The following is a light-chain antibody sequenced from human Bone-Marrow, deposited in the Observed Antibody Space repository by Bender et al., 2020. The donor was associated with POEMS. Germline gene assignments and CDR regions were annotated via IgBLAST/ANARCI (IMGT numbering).Light chain of an antibody. Sequence: QSVLTQPPSASGTPGQRVTISCSGSSSNIGTNPVNWYQQLPGTAPKLLIYINNQRPSGVPDRFSGSKSGTSASLAISGLRSEDEADYYCAAWDDSLSAHFGTGTKVTVL. J-gene: IGLJ1*01. CDR1: SSNIGTNP. CDR2: INN. CDR3: AAWDDSLSAH. V-gene: IGLV1-47*02.